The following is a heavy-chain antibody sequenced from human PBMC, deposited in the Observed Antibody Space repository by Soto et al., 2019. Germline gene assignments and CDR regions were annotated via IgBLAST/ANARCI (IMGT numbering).Heavy chain of an antibody. D-gene: IGHD3-10*01. CDR2: IRSKANSYAT. J-gene: IGHJ4*02. CDR3: TRLGEVTPRGGVD. Sequence: VGSLRLSCAASGFTFSGSAMHWVRQASGKGLEWVGRIRSKANSYATAYAASVKGRFTISRDDSKNTAYLQMNSLKTEDTAVYYCTRLGEVTPRGGVDWGQGTLVTVSS. V-gene: IGHV3-73*01. CDR1: GFTFSGSA.